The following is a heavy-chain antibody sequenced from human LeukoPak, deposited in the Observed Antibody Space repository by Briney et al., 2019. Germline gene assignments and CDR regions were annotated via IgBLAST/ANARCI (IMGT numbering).Heavy chain of an antibody. J-gene: IGHJ5*02. D-gene: IGHD3-10*01. CDR3: ARGWFGELFWFDP. Sequence: PSETLSRTCTVSGGSISSYYWSWIRQPPGKGLEWIGYIYYSGSTNYNPSLKSRVTISVDTSKNQFSLKLSSVTAADTAVYYCARGWFGELFWFDPWGQGTLVTVSS. V-gene: IGHV4-59*01. CDR2: IYYSGST. CDR1: GGSISSYY.